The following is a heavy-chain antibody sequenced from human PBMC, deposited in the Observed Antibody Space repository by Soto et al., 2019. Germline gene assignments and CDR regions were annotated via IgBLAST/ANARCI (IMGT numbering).Heavy chain of an antibody. D-gene: IGHD2-21*02. CDR1: GFTFSSYG. J-gene: IGHJ4*02. Sequence: QVQLVESGGGVVQPGRSLRLSCAASGFTFSSYGMHWVRQAPGKGLEWVAVISYDGSNKYYADSVKGRFTISRDNSKNTLYLQMNSLRAEDTAVYYCAKAKRAVVVTAPLDYWGQGTLVTVSS. CDR3: AKAKRAVVVTAPLDY. V-gene: IGHV3-30*18. CDR2: ISYDGSNK.